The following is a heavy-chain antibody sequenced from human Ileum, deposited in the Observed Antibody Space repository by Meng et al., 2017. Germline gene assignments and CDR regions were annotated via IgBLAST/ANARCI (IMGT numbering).Heavy chain of an antibody. CDR3: ARDLTTVGARYYFDY. Sequence: GESLKISCAASGFSFRSYWMTWVRQAPGKGLEWVANIKADGSEKYYVDYLKGRFTISRDNAKSSLYLQMDSLRAEDKALYYCARDLTTVGARYYFDYWGQGTLVTVSS. CDR2: IKADGSEK. D-gene: IGHD4-23*01. CDR1: GFSFRSYW. J-gene: IGHJ4*02. V-gene: IGHV3-7*01.